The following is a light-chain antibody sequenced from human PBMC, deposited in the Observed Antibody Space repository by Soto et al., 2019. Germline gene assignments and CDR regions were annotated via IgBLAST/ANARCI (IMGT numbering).Light chain of an antibody. CDR1: SSDVGGYNY. J-gene: IGLJ2*01. CDR3: SSYASSNVV. CDR2: EVS. V-gene: IGLV2-8*01. Sequence: QSALTQPPSASGSPGQSVTISCTGTSSDVGGYNYVSWYQQHPGKAPKLMIYEVSKRPSGVPDRFSGSKSGNTASLTVSGLEAEDDADYYCSSYASSNVVFGGGTKLTVL.